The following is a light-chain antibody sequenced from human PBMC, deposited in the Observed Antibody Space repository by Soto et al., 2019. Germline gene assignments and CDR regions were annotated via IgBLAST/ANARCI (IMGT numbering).Light chain of an antibody. J-gene: IGKJ1*01. CDR3: QQSYSTPRT. CDR2: AAS. V-gene: IGKV1-39*01. Sequence: DIQMTQSPSSLSASVGDRVTITCRASQSISNYLNWYQQKPGKAPKLLMYAASSLQSGVPSRFSGSGYGTDFTLTISSLPPEDFATYYCQQSYSTPRTFGQGTKVEIK. CDR1: QSISNY.